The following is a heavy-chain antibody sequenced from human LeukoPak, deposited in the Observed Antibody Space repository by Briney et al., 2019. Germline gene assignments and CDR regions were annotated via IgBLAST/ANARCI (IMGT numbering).Heavy chain of an antibody. CDR1: GFTFSSYA. D-gene: IGHD6-19*01. J-gene: IGHJ4*02. V-gene: IGHV3-23*01. CDR3: ATDGAVAGDY. CDR2: ISDGGGST. Sequence: GGSLRLSCAASGFTFSSYAMSWVCQAPGKGLEWVSAISDGGGSTYYADSVKGRFTISRDNSKNTLYLQMNSLRAEDTAVYYCATDGAVAGDYWGQGTLVTVSS.